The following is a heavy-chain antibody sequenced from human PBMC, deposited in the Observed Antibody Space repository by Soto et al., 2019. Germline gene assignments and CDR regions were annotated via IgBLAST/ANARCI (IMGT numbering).Heavy chain of an antibody. Sequence: QVQLVQSGSEVRKPGASVKISCEASGNSFTISAIHWVRQAPGQRPEWMGWINAGNGYIKYSQTFQGRVTITRDTSASTVYMELSSLKYEDTGIYYCTRESAPWGFEHWGQGTRVTVSS. CDR2: INAGNGYI. J-gene: IGHJ4*02. D-gene: IGHD7-27*01. V-gene: IGHV1-3*01. CDR1: GNSFTISA. CDR3: TRESAPWGFEH.